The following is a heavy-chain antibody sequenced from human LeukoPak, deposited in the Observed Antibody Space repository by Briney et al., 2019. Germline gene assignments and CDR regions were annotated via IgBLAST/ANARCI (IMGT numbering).Heavy chain of an antibody. Sequence: PSQTLSLTCTVSGDSISSASYYWTWIRQPAGKGLEWIGRFYTSGVTNYSPSLRGRATISVDTSKNQFSLKLSSVTAADTAVYYCARDRTMVGGVDYWGQGILVTISS. CDR2: FYTSGVT. CDR3: ARDRTMVGGVDY. CDR1: GDSISSASYY. V-gene: IGHV4-61*02. D-gene: IGHD4/OR15-4a*01. J-gene: IGHJ4*02.